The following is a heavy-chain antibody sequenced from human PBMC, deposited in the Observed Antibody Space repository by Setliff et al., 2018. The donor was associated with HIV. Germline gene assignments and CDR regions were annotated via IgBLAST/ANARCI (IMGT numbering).Heavy chain of an antibody. CDR3: ARQLYNSLDF. D-gene: IGHD1-1*01. CDR1: GYTFTTHDNTHD. V-gene: IGHV1-2*02. CDR2: ISPYDAAR. Sequence: ASVKVSCKASGYTFTTHDNTHDINWVRQAPGQGLEWMGWISPYDAARKISQKFRGRVSLTTDTSINTAYMELGGLHSDDTAVYYCARQLYNSLDFWGQGALVTVSS. J-gene: IGHJ4*02.